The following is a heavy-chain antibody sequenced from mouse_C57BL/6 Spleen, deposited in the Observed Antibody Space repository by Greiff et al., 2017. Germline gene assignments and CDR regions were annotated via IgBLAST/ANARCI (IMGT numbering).Heavy chain of an antibody. CDR3: ARERDYDGDYHAMDY. J-gene: IGHJ4*01. CDR1: GYTFTDYY. CDR2: IFPGSGST. D-gene: IGHD2-4*01. V-gene: IGHV1-75*01. Sequence: VQLVESGPELVKPGASVKISCKASGYTFTDYYINWVKQRPGQGLEWIGWIFPGSGSTYYNEKFKGKATLTVDKSSSTAYMLLSSLTSEDSAVYFCARERDYDGDYHAMDYWGQGTSVTVSS.